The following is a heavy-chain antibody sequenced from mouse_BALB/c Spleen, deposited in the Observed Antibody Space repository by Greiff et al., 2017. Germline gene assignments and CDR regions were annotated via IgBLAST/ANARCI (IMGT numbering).Heavy chain of an antibody. CDR2: ILPGSGST. Sequence: VQLVESGAELMKPGASVTISCKATGYTFRSYWIEWVKQRPGHGLEWIGEILPGSGSTNYKEKFKGKATLTAATSSSSAYMELSSLTSEDSAVSYCSRLASSSYRLIAYWGQGTLVTVSA. CDR3: SRLASSSYRLIAY. D-gene: IGHD3-1*01. J-gene: IGHJ3*01. CDR1: GYTFRSYW. V-gene: IGHV1-9*01.